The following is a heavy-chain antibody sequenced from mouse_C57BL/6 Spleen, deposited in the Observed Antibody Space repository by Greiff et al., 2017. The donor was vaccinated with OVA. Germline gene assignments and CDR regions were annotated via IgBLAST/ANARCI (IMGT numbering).Heavy chain of an antibody. J-gene: IGHJ4*01. CDR3: ARYLLLRHLDY. CDR1: GFTFTDYY. CDR2: IRNKANGYTT. D-gene: IGHD1-2*01. V-gene: IGHV7-3*01. Sequence: EVKLMESGGGLVQPGGSLSLSCAASGFTFTDYYMSWVRQPPGKALEWLGFIRNKANGYTTEYSSSVKGRLTISRDNSQSILYLQMNALRADDSATYDCARYLLLRHLDYWGQGTSVTVSS.